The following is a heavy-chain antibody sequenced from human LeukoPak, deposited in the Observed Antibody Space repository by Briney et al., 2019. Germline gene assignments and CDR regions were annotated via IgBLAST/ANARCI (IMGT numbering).Heavy chain of an antibody. D-gene: IGHD3-3*01. CDR3: ARGSGGFDY. CDR2: INNPGTGT. CDR1: GFTFSSYW. Sequence: GGSLRLSCAASGFTFSSYWMHWVRQVPGKGLVWVAHINNPGTGTTYADAVKGRFTISRDNAKNTLYLQMNSLRADDTAMYYCARGSGGFDYWGQGTLITISS. V-gene: IGHV3-74*01. J-gene: IGHJ4*02.